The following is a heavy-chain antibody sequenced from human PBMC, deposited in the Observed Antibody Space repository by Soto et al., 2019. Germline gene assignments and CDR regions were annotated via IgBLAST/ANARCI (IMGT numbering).Heavy chain of an antibody. D-gene: IGHD3-22*01. CDR3: ARGDTYYYDSSGPIFDY. CDR1: GGTFSSYA. CDR2: VIPSFGTA. Sequence: QVQLVQSGAEVKKPGSSVKVSCKASGGTFSSYAISWVRQAPGQGLEWMGGVIPSFGTANYAQKFQGRVTITADESTSTDYMELSSLRSDDTAVYYCARGDTYYYDSSGPIFDYWGQGTLVTVSS. V-gene: IGHV1-69*12. J-gene: IGHJ4*02.